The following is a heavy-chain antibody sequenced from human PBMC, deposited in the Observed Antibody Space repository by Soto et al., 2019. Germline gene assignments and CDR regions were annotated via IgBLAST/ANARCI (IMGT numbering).Heavy chain of an antibody. V-gene: IGHV3-9*01. D-gene: IGHD5-18*01. J-gene: IGHJ4*02. CDR2: LSWNSGSL. CDR1: GFTFEDYA. Sequence: GGSLRLSCAASGFTFEDYAMHWVRQAPGKGLEWVSGLSWNSGSLGYADSVKGRFTISRDNAKNSLYLQMNSLRAEDTALYYCARSGGYSYGYPFDYWGQGTLVTVSS. CDR3: ARSGGYSYGYPFDY.